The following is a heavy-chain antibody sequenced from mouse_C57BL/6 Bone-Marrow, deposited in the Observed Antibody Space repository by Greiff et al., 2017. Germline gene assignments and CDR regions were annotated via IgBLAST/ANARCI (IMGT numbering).Heavy chain of an antibody. CDR3: ARTDYYGSIPWYFDV. D-gene: IGHD1-1*01. V-gene: IGHV5-17*01. Sequence: EVQRVESGGGLVQPGGSLKLSCAASGFTFSDYGMHWVRQAPEKGLEWVAYISSGSSTIYYADTVKGRFTISRDNAKNTLFLQMTSLRSEDTAMYYCARTDYYGSIPWYFDVWGTGTTVTVSS. J-gene: IGHJ1*03. CDR2: ISSGSSTI. CDR1: GFTFSDYG.